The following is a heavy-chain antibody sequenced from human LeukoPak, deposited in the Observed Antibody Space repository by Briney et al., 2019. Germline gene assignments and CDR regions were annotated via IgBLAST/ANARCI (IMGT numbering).Heavy chain of an antibody. CDR2: IYYSGST. Sequence: SETLSLTCTVSGGSISSYYWSWIRQPPGKGLEWIGYIYYSGSTNYNPSLKSRVAISVDTSKNQFSLKLSSVTAADTAVYYCARDRRYSMDVWGQGTTVTVSS. J-gene: IGHJ6*02. CDR3: ARDRRYSMDV. V-gene: IGHV4-59*01. CDR1: GGSISSYY.